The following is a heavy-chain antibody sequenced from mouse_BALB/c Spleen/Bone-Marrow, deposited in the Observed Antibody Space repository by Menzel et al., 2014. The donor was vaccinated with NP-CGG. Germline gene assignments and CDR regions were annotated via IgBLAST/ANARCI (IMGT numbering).Heavy chain of an antibody. CDR3: ARSVYYGSSYVVY. V-gene: IGHV3-2*02. Sequence: EVQLQQSGPGLVKPSQSLSLTCTVTGYSITSDYAWNWIRQFPGNKQEWMGYISYSGSTSYNPSLKSRISITRDTSKNQFFLQLNSVTTEDTATYYCARSVYYGSSYVVYWGQGTTLTVSS. CDR1: GYSITSDYA. D-gene: IGHD1-1*01. CDR2: ISYSGST. J-gene: IGHJ2*01.